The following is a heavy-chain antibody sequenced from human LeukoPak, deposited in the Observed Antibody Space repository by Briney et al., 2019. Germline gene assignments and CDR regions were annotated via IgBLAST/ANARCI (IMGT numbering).Heavy chain of an antibody. CDR2: IYYSGST. CDR1: GGSISSGDYY. CDR3: ARTYDFWSAYPRYFDY. D-gene: IGHD3-3*01. Sequence: SQTLSLTCTVSGGSISSGDYYWSWIRQPPGKGLEWLGYIYYSGSTYYNPSLKSRVTISVDTSKNQFSLKLSSVTAADTAVYYCARTYDFWSAYPRYFDYWGQGTLVTVSS. V-gene: IGHV4-30-4*08. J-gene: IGHJ4*02.